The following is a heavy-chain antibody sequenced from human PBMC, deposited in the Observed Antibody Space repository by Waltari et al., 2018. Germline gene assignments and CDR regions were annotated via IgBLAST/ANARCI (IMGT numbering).Heavy chain of an antibody. D-gene: IGHD3-16*01. CDR1: GVSFTPFY. Sequence: QVQLQQWGAGLLKPSETLSLTCVVNGVSFTPFYWSWVRQPPGKGLEWIGDSNQGETTQYNPSLRSRVTISVDRSRNQFSLTLTSVTAADTAVYYCARGQGEGADVWAQGTAVTVS. V-gene: IGHV4-34*01. J-gene: IGHJ6*02. CDR2: SNQGETT. CDR3: ARGQGEGADV.